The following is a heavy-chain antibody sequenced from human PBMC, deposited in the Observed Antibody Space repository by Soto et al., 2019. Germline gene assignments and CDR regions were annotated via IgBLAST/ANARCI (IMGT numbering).Heavy chain of an antibody. CDR3: ARAGDSTGYSLGYY. Sequence: EVQLVESGGGLVQLGGSLRLSCAASGFTFSDHYMDWVRQAPGKGLEWVGRTRNKANSYTTGYAASVKGRFTISRDDSKNSLYLQMNSLKTEDTAVYYCARAGDSTGYSLGYYWGQGTLVTVSS. J-gene: IGHJ4*02. D-gene: IGHD3-22*01. CDR1: GFTFSDHY. CDR2: TRNKANSYTT. V-gene: IGHV3-72*01.